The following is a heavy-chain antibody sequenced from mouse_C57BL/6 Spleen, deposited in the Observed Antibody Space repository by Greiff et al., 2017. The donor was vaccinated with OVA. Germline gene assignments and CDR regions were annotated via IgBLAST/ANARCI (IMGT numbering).Heavy chain of an antibody. CDR2: IYPGNSAT. Sequence: VQLKQSGPVLARPGASVKMSCTTSGYTFTSYWMHWVNQRPGQGLEWIGAIYPGNSATNYKQKFKGKAKLPAVTTASTAYIVLSSLTNEDSAVYYCYYNCGSSYFDDWGKGTTLTVSS. J-gene: IGHJ2*01. V-gene: IGHV1-5*01. D-gene: IGHD1-1*01. CDR3: YYNCGSSYFDD. CDR1: GYTFTSYW.